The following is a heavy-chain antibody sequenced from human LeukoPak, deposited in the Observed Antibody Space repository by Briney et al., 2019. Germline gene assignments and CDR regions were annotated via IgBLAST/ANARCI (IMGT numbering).Heavy chain of an antibody. Sequence: GGSLRLSCAASGFTFSSYSMNRVRQAPGKGLEWVSSISSSGTYRYYADSAKGRFTISRDNAKISLYLQMTSQRAEDTAVYSCARFGNNTSGYWGQGTLVTVSS. CDR3: ARFGNNTSGY. J-gene: IGHJ4*02. CDR1: GFTFSSYS. V-gene: IGHV3-21*01. CDR2: ISSSGTYR. D-gene: IGHD1-14*01.